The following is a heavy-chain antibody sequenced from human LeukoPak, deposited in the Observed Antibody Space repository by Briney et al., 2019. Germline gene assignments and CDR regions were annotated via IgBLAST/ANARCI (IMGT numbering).Heavy chain of an antibody. Sequence: SETLSLTCTVSGGSISSYYWSWIRQPPGKGLEWIGYIYTSGSTNYNPSLKSRVTISVDTSKNQFSLKLSSVTAADTAVYYCARQYQLLGYYYYYYMDVWGKGTTVTVSS. CDR3: ARQYQLLGYYYYYYMDV. V-gene: IGHV4-4*09. CDR1: GGSISSYY. D-gene: IGHD2-2*01. CDR2: IYTSGST. J-gene: IGHJ6*03.